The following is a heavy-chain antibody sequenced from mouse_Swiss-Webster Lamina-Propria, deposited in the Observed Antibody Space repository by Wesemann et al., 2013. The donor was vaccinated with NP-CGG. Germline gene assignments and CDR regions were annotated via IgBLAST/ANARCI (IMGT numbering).Heavy chain of an antibody. Sequence: LEWVAYISNGGGSTYYPDTVKGRFTISRDNAKNTLYLQMSRLKSEDTAMYYCARHDYDGAYWGQGTLVTVSA. D-gene: IGHD2-4*01. CDR2: ISNGGGST. V-gene: IGHV5-12*01. J-gene: IGHJ3*01. CDR3: ARHDYDGAY.